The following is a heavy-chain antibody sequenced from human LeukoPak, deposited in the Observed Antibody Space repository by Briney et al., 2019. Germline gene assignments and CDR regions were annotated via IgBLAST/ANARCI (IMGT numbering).Heavy chain of an antibody. CDR3: AKIRLEESATGY. Sequence: GGSLRLSCAASGFSFSAYGMNWVRQAPGKGLEWVSAIGGSGATTYYADSVRGRFTISRDNSKNTMYLQMSSLRAEDTAVYYCAKIRLEESATGYWGQGTLVTVSS. D-gene: IGHD2-15*01. V-gene: IGHV3-23*01. CDR2: IGGSGATT. CDR1: GFSFSAYG. J-gene: IGHJ4*02.